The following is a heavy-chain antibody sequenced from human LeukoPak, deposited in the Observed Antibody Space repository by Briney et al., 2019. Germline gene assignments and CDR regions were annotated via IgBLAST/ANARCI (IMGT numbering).Heavy chain of an antibody. CDR2: IYSSGSP. J-gene: IGHJ4*02. V-gene: IGHV4-59*01. CDR1: GGSISNYY. D-gene: IGHD4-11*01. Sequence: PSETLSLTCTVSGGSISNYYWSWIRQPPGKGLEWIGYIYSSGSPNYNPSLKSRVTISIDASNNQFSLKLTSVTAADTAVYYCAKAASYSLYYFDYWGQGTLVTVSS. CDR3: AKAASYSLYYFDY.